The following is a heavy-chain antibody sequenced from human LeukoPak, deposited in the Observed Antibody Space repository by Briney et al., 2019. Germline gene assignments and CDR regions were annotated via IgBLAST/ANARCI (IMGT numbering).Heavy chain of an antibody. CDR3: ARLWEPYSHDY. Sequence: PSETLSLTCAVYGGSFSGYYWSWIRQPPGKGLEWIGEINHSGSTNYNPSLKSRVTISVDTSKNQFSLKLSSVTAADTAVYYCARLWEPYSHDYWGQGTLVTVSS. D-gene: IGHD1-26*01. CDR1: GGSFSGYY. J-gene: IGHJ4*02. CDR2: INHSGST. V-gene: IGHV4-34*01.